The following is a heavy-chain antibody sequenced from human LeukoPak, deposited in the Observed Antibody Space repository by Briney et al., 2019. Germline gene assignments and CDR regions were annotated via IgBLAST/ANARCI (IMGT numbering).Heavy chain of an antibody. V-gene: IGHV3-21*01. Sequence: KLGGSLRLSCAASGFTFSSYSMNWVRQAPGKGLEWVSSISSSSSYIYYADSVKGRFTISRDNAKNSLYQQMNSLRAEDTAVYYCASYYDILTGYSDWGQGTLVTVSS. D-gene: IGHD3-9*01. CDR3: ASYYDILTGYSD. CDR2: ISSSSSYI. J-gene: IGHJ4*02. CDR1: GFTFSSYS.